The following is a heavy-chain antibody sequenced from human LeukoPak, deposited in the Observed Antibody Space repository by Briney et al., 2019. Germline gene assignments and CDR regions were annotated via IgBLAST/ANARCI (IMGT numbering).Heavy chain of an antibody. CDR1: GGSFSGYY. Sequence: SETLSLTCAVYGGSFSGYYWSWIRQPPGKGLEWIGEINHSGSTNYNPSLKSRVTISVDTSKNQFSLKLSSVTAADTAVYYCARGEEASSGWYGPNGAFDIWGQGTMVTVSS. D-gene: IGHD6-19*01. CDR2: INHSGST. V-gene: IGHV4-34*01. CDR3: ARGEEASSGWYGPNGAFDI. J-gene: IGHJ3*02.